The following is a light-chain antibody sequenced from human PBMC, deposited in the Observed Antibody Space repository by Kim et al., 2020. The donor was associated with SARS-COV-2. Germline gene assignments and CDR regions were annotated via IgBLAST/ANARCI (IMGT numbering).Light chain of an antibody. V-gene: IGKV3-20*01. CDR1: QSVTDTN. CDR2: GAS. J-gene: IGKJ5*01. CDR3: QYYGSSPPVT. Sequence: EIVLTQSPGSLSLSPGERATLSCRASQSVTDTNLAWYQQRPGQAPRLLMYGASYRDSGIPDRFSGSGSGTDFTLTISRLEPEDFAVYYCQYYGSSPPVTFGQGTRLEIK.